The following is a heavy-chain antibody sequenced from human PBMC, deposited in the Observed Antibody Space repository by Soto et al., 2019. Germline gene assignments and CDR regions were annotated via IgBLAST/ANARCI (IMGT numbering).Heavy chain of an antibody. CDR1: GYTSNNYA. V-gene: IGHV1-3*01. Sequence: QAQLVQSGAEVKKPGASVKVSCKASGYTSNNYAMHWVRQAPGQGLEWMGCINAGNGNTKYSQKFQDRVTISRDTAASTAYMELSSLRYEDTAVYYCARERISMVRGAPFYWGQGTLVTVSS. J-gene: IGHJ4*02. CDR2: INAGNGNT. CDR3: ARERISMVRGAPFY. D-gene: IGHD3-10*01.